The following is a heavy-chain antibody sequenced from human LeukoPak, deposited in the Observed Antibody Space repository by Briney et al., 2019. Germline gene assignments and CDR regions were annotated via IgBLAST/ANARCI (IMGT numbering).Heavy chain of an antibody. CDR1: GYTFTTYY. J-gene: IGHJ4*02. Sequence: ASVNVPCKASGYTFTTYYMHWVRQAPGRGLEWMAMINPSGGSTNNAQKFQGRVTMTRDTSPSTAYMELSSLRSGDTACYYCARGGSEQLSPPFDSCGQGDLVSASS. D-gene: IGHD3-10*01. CDR3: ARGGSEQLSPPFDS. CDR2: INPSGGST. V-gene: IGHV1-46*01.